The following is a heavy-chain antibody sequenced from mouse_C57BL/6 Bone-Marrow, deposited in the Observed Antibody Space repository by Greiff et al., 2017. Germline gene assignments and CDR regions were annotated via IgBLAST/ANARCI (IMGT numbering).Heavy chain of an antibody. Sequence: VQLQQSGAELAKPGASVKLSCKASGYTFTSYWMHWVKQRPGQGLEWIGYINPSSGYTNYNQKFKDKATLPVDKSSSTAYMQLSSLTSEDSAVYYCAIGEGTIGSSGDWGKGTTLTVSS. CDR1: GYTFTSYW. CDR3: AIGEGTIGSSGD. V-gene: IGHV1-7*01. J-gene: IGHJ2*01. CDR2: INPSSGYT. D-gene: IGHD3-2*02.